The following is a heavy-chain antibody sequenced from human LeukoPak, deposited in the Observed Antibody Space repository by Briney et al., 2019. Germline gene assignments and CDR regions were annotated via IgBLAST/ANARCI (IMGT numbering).Heavy chain of an antibody. J-gene: IGHJ4*02. D-gene: IGHD6-19*01. CDR3: ASVRYSSGWYFDY. Sequence: PSETLSLTCTVSGGSISSSSYYWGWIRQPPGKGLEWIGSIYYSGSTYYNPSLKSRVTISVDTSKSQFSLKLSSVTAVDTAVYYCASVRYSSGWYFDYWGQGTLVTVSS. CDR1: GGSISSSSYY. V-gene: IGHV4-39*07. CDR2: IYYSGST.